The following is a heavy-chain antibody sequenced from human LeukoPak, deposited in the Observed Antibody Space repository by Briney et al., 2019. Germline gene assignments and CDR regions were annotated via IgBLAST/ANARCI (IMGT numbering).Heavy chain of an antibody. D-gene: IGHD3-9*01. V-gene: IGHV3-23*01. CDR2: ISGSGGST. CDR1: GFTFSSYA. CDR3: AKDRGVLRYFDWLYDY. J-gene: IGHJ4*02. Sequence: AGGSLRLSYAASGFTFSSYAMSWVRQAPGKGLEWVSAISGSGGSTYYADSVKGRFTISRDNSKNTLYLQMNSLRAEDTAVYYCAKDRGVLRYFDWLYDYWGQGTLVTVSS.